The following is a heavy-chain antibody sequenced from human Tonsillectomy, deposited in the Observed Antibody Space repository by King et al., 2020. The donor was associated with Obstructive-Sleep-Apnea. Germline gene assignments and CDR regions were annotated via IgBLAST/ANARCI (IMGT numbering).Heavy chain of an antibody. V-gene: IGHV3-30*02. CDR2: TRYDGSNE. J-gene: IGHJ4*02. CDR3: AKGTGGSLDH. Sequence: VQLVESGGGVVQPGRSVRLSCAASGFTFSIYGMHWVRQAPGKGLEWVAFTRYDGSNEYYGDSVKGRFTISRDNSKNTLYLQMSSLRAEDTAVYYCAKGTGGSLDHWGQGTLVTVSS. D-gene: IGHD1-1*01. CDR1: GFTFSIYG.